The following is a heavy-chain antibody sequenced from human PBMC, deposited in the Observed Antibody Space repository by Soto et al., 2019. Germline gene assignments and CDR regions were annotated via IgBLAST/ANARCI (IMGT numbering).Heavy chain of an antibody. J-gene: IGHJ6*02. CDR3: ARGNTYYYYGMDV. CDR1: GYIFSSYA. CDR2: ISTYNGET. D-gene: IGHD1-1*01. V-gene: IGHV1-18*01. Sequence: QAQLMQSGSEVKKPGASVKVSCKASGYIFSSYAISWVRQAPGQGLEWMGWISTYNGETNSAQNLQGRVTMTTDTSTSTAYMELRSLRSDDTAVYYCARGNTYYYYGMDVWGQGTTVTVSS.